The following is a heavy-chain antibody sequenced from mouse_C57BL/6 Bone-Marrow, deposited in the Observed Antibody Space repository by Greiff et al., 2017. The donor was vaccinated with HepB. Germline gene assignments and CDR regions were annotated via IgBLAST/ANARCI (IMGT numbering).Heavy chain of an antibody. CDR3: ARDLYYYGSSWFAY. V-gene: IGHV3-6*01. D-gene: IGHD1-1*01. Sequence: EVQLVESGPGLVKPSQSLSLTCSVTGYSITSGYYWNWIRQFPGNKLEWMGYISYDGSNNYNPSLKNRISITRDTSKNQFFLKLNSVTTEDTATYYCARDLYYYGSSWFAYWGQGTLVTVSA. J-gene: IGHJ3*01. CDR1: GYSITSGYY. CDR2: ISYDGSN.